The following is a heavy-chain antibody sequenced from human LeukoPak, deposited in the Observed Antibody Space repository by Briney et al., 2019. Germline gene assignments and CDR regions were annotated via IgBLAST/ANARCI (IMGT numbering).Heavy chain of an antibody. Sequence: PSETLSLTCAVSSGSISSYYWSWIRQPPGRGLEWIGSIHYSGSTSYNSSLKSRVTISVDTSKNQFSLKLSSVTPADTAVYYCASSSENDADYFDYWGQGTLVTVSS. V-gene: IGHV4-59*01. CDR3: ASSSENDADYFDY. CDR1: SGSISSYY. CDR2: IHYSGST. D-gene: IGHD1-1*01. J-gene: IGHJ4*02.